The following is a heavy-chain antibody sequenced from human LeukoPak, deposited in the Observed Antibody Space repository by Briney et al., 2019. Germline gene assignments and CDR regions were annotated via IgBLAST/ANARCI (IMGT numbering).Heavy chain of an antibody. CDR2: VSGSGGST. D-gene: IGHD5-18*01. J-gene: IGHJ4*02. CDR1: GLTFASYA. V-gene: IGHV3-23*01. Sequence: PGGSLRLSCAASGLTFASYAMTWVRQAPGKGLEWVSAVSGSGGSTYSADSVKGRFTISRDNSKNTLYLQINSLRAEDTAVYYCARDGTAMVITNGYFDYWGQGTLVTVSS. CDR3: ARDGTAMVITNGYFDY.